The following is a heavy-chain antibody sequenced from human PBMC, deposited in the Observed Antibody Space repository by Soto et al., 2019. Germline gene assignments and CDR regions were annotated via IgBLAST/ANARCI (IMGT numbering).Heavy chain of an antibody. CDR2: IWYDGSNK. CDR3: ARERPLRRYFDL. D-gene: IGHD4-17*01. V-gene: IGHV3-33*01. J-gene: IGHJ2*01. CDR1: GFTFSSYG. Sequence: QVQLVESGGGVVQPGRSLRLSCAASGFTFSSYGMHWFRQAPGKGLEWVAVIWYDGSNKYYADSVKGRFTISRDNSKNTLYLQMNSLRAEDTAVYYCARERPLRRYFDLWGRGTLVTVSS.